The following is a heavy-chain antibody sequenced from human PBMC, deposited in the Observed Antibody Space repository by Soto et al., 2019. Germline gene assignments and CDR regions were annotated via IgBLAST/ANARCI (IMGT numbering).Heavy chain of an antibody. V-gene: IGHV1-18*01. Sequence: QVQLVQSGAEVKKRGASVKVSCKASGYTITTYGIRWVRQAPGQGLEWMGWISAYNGNTNYAQNRQGRVTMTTDTSTSTAYMELRSLRSDDTAVYYCARAVDYYDSSGYYTHEYFQHWGQGTLVTVSS. D-gene: IGHD3-22*01. CDR3: ARAVDYYDSSGYYTHEYFQH. J-gene: IGHJ1*01. CDR1: GYTITTYG. CDR2: ISAYNGNT.